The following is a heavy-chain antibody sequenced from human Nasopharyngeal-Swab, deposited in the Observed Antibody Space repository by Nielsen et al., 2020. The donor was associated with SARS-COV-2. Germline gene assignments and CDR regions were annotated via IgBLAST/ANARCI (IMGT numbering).Heavy chain of an antibody. D-gene: IGHD2/OR15-2a*01. Sequence: LRLSCTVSGGSVSSGSYYWSWLLQPPGKGLEWIGYIYYSGSTNNNPSLKIRVTISIDTSKHQFSLKLSSVTAADTAVYYCARGPEYALFDFWGQGTLVTVSS. V-gene: IGHV4-61*01. CDR1: GGSVSSGSYY. CDR3: ARGPEYALFDF. J-gene: IGHJ4*02. CDR2: IYYSGST.